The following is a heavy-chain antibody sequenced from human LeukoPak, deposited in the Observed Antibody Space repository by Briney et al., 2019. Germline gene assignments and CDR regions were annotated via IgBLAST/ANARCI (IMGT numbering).Heavy chain of an antibody. J-gene: IGHJ4*02. V-gene: IGHV1-24*01. D-gene: IGHD3-22*01. CDR3: ATWARGIVVVTLDY. CDR1: GYTLTELS. Sequence: GASVKVSCKLSGYTLTELSMHWVRQAPGKGLEWMGGFDPEDGETTHAQKFQGRVTMTEDTSTDTAYMELSSLRSEDTAVYYCATWARGIVVVTLDYWGQGTLVTVSS. CDR2: FDPEDGET.